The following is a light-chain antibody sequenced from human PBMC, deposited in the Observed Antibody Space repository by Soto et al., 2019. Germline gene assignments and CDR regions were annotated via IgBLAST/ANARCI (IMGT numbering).Light chain of an antibody. CDR1: SSDVGGYNY. CDR3: NSYTSSSASYV. Sequence: QSALTQPASVSGSPGQSITISCTGTSSDVGGYNYVSWYQQHPGKAPKLMIYEVSNRPSGVSSRFSGSKSGNTASLTISGLQAEDEADYYCNSYTSSSASYVFGTGTKLTVL. CDR2: EVS. J-gene: IGLJ1*01. V-gene: IGLV2-14*01.